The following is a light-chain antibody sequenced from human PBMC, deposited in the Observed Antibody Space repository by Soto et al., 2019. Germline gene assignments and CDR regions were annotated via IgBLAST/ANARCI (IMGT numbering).Light chain of an antibody. V-gene: IGKV4-1*01. CDR1: QSVLYSSNNKNY. CDR3: QQYYSIPIT. J-gene: IGKJ5*01. CDR2: WAS. Sequence: DIVMTQSPDSLAVSLGERATINCKSSQSVLYSSNNKNYLAWYQQRPGQAPKLLIYWASTRESGVPDRFSGXGXGXXXXXXXXXXQAXDVAVYXXQQYYSIPITFGQGTRLEIK.